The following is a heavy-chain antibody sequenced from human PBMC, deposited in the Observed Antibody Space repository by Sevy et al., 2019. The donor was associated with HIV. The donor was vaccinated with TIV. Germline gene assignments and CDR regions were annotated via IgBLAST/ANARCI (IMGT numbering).Heavy chain of an antibody. D-gene: IGHD3-3*01. J-gene: IGHJ6*02. Sequence: GGSLRLSCVASAFTFSTYGMHWVRQAPGKGLEWVSVISFDGSHKYYADSVKGRCTVSRDNPKNTLNLQMNSLRAEDTAVYYCARDLRPHLLYSDFWSGYSGMDVWGQGTTVTVSS. CDR3: ARDLRPHLLYSDFWSGYSGMDV. V-gene: IGHV3-30*03. CDR1: AFTFSTYG. CDR2: ISFDGSHK.